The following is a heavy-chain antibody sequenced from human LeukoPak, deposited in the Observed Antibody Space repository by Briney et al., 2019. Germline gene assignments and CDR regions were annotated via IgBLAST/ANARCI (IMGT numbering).Heavy chain of an antibody. V-gene: IGHV4-34*01. CDR2: INHSGST. J-gene: IGHJ4*02. D-gene: IGHD5-24*01. CDR1: GGSFSGYY. Sequence: SETLSLTCAVYGGSFSGYYWSWIRQPPGKGLEWIGEINHSGSTNYNPSLKSRVTISVDTSKNRFSLKLSSVTAADTAVYYCARARWYSCDYWGQGTLVTVSS. CDR3: ARARWYSCDY.